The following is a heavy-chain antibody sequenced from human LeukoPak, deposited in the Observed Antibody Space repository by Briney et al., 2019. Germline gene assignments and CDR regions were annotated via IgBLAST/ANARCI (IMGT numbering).Heavy chain of an antibody. CDR2: INWNGGST. J-gene: IGHJ4*02. D-gene: IGHD3-22*01. CDR1: GFTFDDYG. Sequence: PGGSLRLSCAASGFTFDDYGMSWVRQAPGKGLEWFSGINWNGGSTDYANSVKGRFTTTRDNAKNSLYLQMNSLRAEDTALYYCARGAGGNYYYDSSGYMDYWGQGTLVTVSS. V-gene: IGHV3-20*04. CDR3: ARGAGGNYYYDSSGYMDY.